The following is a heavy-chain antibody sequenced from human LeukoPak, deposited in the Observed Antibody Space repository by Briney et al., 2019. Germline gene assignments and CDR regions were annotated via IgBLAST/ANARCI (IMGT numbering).Heavy chain of an antibody. D-gene: IGHD6-19*01. CDR3: AKRSEYSSGWDSCDY. Sequence: GGSLRLSCAASGCTLRSNSMNWVRQAPGKGLEWISYITTSSSTIYYADSVKGRFTISRDNAKNSLYLQMNSLRAEDTAVYYCAKRSEYSSGWDSCDYWGQGTLVTVSS. CDR1: GCTLRSNS. V-gene: IGHV3-48*01. J-gene: IGHJ4*02. CDR2: ITTSSSTI.